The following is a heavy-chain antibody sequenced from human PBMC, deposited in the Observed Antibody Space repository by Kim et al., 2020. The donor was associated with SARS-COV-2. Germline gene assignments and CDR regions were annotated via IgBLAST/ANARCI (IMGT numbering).Heavy chain of an antibody. D-gene: IGHD3-22*01. V-gene: IGHV3-66*01. CDR1: GFTVSNNY. CDR2: IYSSGST. Sequence: GGSLRISCAASGFTVSNNYMSWVRQAPGKGLEWVSVIYSSGSTDYADSVKGRFTVSRDKSKNMMHLQMSRLGVEDTAVYYCASENLYYDSSGYNSGSFDIWGQGTTVTVSS. CDR3: ASENLYYDSSGYNSGSFDI. J-gene: IGHJ3*02.